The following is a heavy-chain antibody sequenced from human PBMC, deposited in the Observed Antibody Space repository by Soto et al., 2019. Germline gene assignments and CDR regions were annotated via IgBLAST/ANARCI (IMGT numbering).Heavy chain of an antibody. Sequence: LRLSCAASGFTFSSYSMNWVRQAPGKGLEWVSSISSSSSYIYYADSVKGRFTISRDNAKNSLYLQMNSLRAEDTAVYYCARGLGRSTARNWFDPWGQGTLVTVSS. D-gene: IGHD6-6*01. CDR3: ARGLGRSTARNWFDP. J-gene: IGHJ5*02. CDR2: ISSSSSYI. CDR1: GFTFSSYS. V-gene: IGHV3-21*01.